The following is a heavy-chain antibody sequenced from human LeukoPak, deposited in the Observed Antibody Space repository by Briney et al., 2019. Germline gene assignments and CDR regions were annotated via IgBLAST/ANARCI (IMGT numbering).Heavy chain of an antibody. CDR3: ARDSGMVRGTVDY. CDR1: GYTFTSYY. V-gene: IGHV1-46*01. D-gene: IGHD3-10*01. Sequence: GASVKVPCKSSGYTFTSYYMYWVRQATGQGLEWMGIINPSGGSTSYAQKFQGRVTMTRDTSTSTVYMELSSLRSEDTAVYYCARDSGMVRGTVDYWGQGTLVTVSS. CDR2: INPSGGST. J-gene: IGHJ4*02.